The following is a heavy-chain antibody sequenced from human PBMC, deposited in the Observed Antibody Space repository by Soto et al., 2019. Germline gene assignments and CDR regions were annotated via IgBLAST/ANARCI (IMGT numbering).Heavy chain of an antibody. Sequence: ASVKVSCKASGYTFTNYGISWVRQAPGQGLEWMGRVSGYNGNTNYAQNLRGRVTMTTDTSTTTAYMELRTLRSDDTAVYYCARDEGSHGFDSWGQGTLVTVSS. V-gene: IGHV1-18*04. CDR3: ARDEGSHGFDS. J-gene: IGHJ4*02. CDR2: VSGYNGNT. D-gene: IGHD6-19*01. CDR1: GYTFTNYG.